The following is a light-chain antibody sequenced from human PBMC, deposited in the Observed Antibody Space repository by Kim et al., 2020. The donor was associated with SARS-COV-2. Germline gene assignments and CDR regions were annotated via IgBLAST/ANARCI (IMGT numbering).Light chain of an antibody. Sequence: QAGLTQPPSVSQDLRKSATLTCTGNSNDVGFEGAAWLQHHPGHPPKLLSYRNNNRPSGISERFSASRSGDIASLTITGLQPEDEADYYCSAWDKSLSAVVFGGGTQLTVL. V-gene: IGLV10-54*04. CDR1: SNDVGFEG. J-gene: IGLJ2*01. CDR2: RNN. CDR3: SAWDKSLSAVV.